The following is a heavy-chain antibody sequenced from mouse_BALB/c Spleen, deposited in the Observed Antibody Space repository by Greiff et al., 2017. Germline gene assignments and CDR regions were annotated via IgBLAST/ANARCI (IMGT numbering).Heavy chain of an antibody. Sequence: EVQRVESGGGLVQPGGSLRLSCATSGFTFTDYYMSWVRQPPGKALEWLGFIRNKANGYTTEYSASVKGRFTISRDNSQSILYLQMNTLRAEDSATYYCARSTTATFWYFDVWGAGTTVTVSS. D-gene: IGHD1-2*01. J-gene: IGHJ1*01. CDR2: IRNKANGYTT. V-gene: IGHV7-3*02. CDR3: ARSTTATFWYFDV. CDR1: GFTFTDYY.